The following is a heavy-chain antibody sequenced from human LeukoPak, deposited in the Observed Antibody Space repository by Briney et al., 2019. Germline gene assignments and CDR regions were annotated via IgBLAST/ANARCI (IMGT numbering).Heavy chain of an antibody. J-gene: IGHJ4*02. CDR3: ARAGPSAMVLYYFDY. V-gene: IGHV1-18*01. Sequence: GESLKISCKGSGYSFTSYGISWVRQAPGQGLEWMGWISAYNGNTNYAQKLQGRVTMTTDTSTSTAYMELRSLRSDDTAVYYCARAGPSAMVLYYFDYWGQGTLVTVSS. CDR2: ISAYNGNT. CDR1: GYSFTSYG. D-gene: IGHD5-18*01.